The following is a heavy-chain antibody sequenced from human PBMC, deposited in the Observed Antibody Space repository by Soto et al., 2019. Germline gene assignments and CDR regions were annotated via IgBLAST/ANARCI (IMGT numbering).Heavy chain of an antibody. D-gene: IGHD2-2*01. Sequence: EVQLLESGGGLVQPGGSLRLSCAASGFTFSSYAMSWVRQAPGKGLEWVSAISGSGGSTYYADSVKGRFTISRDNSKNTLYLQMNSLRAADTAVYYCAKGPGYCSSTSCQGYFDYWGQGTLVTVSS. CDR1: GFTFSSYA. CDR2: ISGSGGST. J-gene: IGHJ4*02. CDR3: AKGPGYCSSTSCQGYFDY. V-gene: IGHV3-23*01.